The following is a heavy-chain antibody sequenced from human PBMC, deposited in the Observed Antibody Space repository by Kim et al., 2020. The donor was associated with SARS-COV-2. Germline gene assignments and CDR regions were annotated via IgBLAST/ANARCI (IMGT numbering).Heavy chain of an antibody. Sequence: GGSLRLSCAASGFTFSSYGMHWVRQAPGKGLEWVAVIWYDGSNKYYADSVKGRFTISRDNSKNTLYLQMNSLRAEDTAVYYCARESSGCLLPDYWGQGTLVTVSS. CDR2: IWYDGSNK. J-gene: IGHJ4*02. D-gene: IGHD6-19*01. CDR1: GFTFSSYG. CDR3: ARESSGCLLPDY. V-gene: IGHV3-33*01.